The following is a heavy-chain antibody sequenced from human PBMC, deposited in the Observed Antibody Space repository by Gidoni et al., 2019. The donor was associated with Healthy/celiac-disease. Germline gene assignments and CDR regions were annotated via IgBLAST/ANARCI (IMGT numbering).Heavy chain of an antibody. J-gene: IGHJ3*02. V-gene: IGHV1-18*01. CDR3: ERDLPAVGTPGAFDI. CDR1: GYTFTSYG. D-gene: IGHD1-26*01. CDR2: ISAYNGNT. Sequence: QVQLLQSGAEVTKPGASVKFSCKASGYTFTSYGISWVRQDPGQGLEWLGWISAYNGNTNDAQKLQGRVTMTTDTSTSTAYMEMRSLRSDDTAVYYCERDLPAVGTPGAFDIWGQGTMVTVSS.